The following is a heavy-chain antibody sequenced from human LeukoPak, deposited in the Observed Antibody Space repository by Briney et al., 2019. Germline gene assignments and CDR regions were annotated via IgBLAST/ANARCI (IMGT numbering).Heavy chain of an antibody. V-gene: IGHV3-23*01. J-gene: IGHJ4*02. Sequence: GESLKISLGTFGFTFQSHPMNRVRQAPGKGLEWVSAISNSGVSTYYGDPVKGRFTISRDNSKNTLYLQMNSLRAENTALYHCAKDLKCELHIDSWGQGTLVTVSS. CDR2: ISNSGVST. D-gene: IGHD1-26*01. CDR1: GFTFQSHP. CDR3: AKDLKCELHIDS.